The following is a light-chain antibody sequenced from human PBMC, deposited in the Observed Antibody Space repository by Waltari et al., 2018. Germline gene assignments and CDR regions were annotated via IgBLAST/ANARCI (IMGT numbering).Light chain of an antibody. J-gene: IGKJ4*01. CDR2: AAS. Sequence: DIQLTQSPSSLSASVGHRVTITCRASQSISTALSLYLLKPGNSPKLLIYAASLLQDGVQSRLRGSGSGTDFTLTISNLQPEDFVTYFCHQSYKAPQTFGGGTRLEIK. CDR3: HQSYKAPQT. CDR1: QSISTA. V-gene: IGKV1-39*01.